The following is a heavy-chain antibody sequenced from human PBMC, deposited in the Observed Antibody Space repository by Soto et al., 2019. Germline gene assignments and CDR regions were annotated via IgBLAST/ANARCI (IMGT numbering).Heavy chain of an antibody. CDR3: AKAFSWYDY. D-gene: IGHD6-13*01. CDR1: GFTFSSYA. V-gene: IGHV3-23*01. J-gene: IGHJ4*02. CDR2: ISGSGGST. Sequence: GGSLRLSCAASGFTFSSYAMNWVRQAPGKGLEWVSGISGSGGSTYYADSVKGRFTISRDNSKNTLYLQMSSLRAVDTAVYYCAKAFSWYDYWGQGTLVTVSS.